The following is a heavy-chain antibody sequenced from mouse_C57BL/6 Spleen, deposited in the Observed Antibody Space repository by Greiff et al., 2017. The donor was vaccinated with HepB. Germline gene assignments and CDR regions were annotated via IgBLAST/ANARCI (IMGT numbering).Heavy chain of an antibody. V-gene: IGHV1-50*01. D-gene: IGHD1-1*02. CDR2: IDPSDSYT. CDR1: GYTFTSYW. CDR3: ARGGLYAMDY. J-gene: IGHJ4*01. Sequence: QVQLQQPGAELVKPGASVKLSCKASGYTFTSYWMQWVKQRPGQGLEWIGEIDPSDSYTNYNQKFKGKATLTVDTSSSTAYMQLSSLTSEDSAVYCCARGGLYAMDYWDQGTCVTISS.